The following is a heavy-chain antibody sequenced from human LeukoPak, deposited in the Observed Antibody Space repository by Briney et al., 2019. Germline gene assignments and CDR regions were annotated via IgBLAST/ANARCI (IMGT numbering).Heavy chain of an antibody. Sequence: GSLRLSCAASGFTFSSYAMSWVRQAPGKGLEWVSAISGSGGSTYYADSVKGRFTISRDNAKNSLYLQMNSLRAEDTAVYYCARDGSGFPGYFGYWGQGTLVTVSS. D-gene: IGHD3-10*01. CDR3: ARDGSGFPGYFGY. V-gene: IGHV3-23*01. CDR2: ISGSGGST. CDR1: GFTFSSYA. J-gene: IGHJ4*02.